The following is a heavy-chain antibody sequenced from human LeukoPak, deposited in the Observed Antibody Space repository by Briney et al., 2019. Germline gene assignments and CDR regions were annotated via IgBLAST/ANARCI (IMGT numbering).Heavy chain of an antibody. CDR2: ISSSSSYI. Sequence: SGGSLRLSCAASGFTFSSYSMNWVRQAPGKGLEWVSSISSSSSYIYYADSVKGRFTISRDNAKNSLYLQMNSLRAEDTAVYYCARGTFWSGSPYGMDVWGQGTTVTVSS. CDR3: ARGTFWSGSPYGMDV. CDR1: GFTFSSYS. D-gene: IGHD3-3*01. V-gene: IGHV3-21*01. J-gene: IGHJ6*02.